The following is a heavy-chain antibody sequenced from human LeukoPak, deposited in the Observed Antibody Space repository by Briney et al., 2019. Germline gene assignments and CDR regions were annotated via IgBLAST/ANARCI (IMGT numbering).Heavy chain of an antibody. Sequence: PSQTLSLTCTVSGGSITSGGYYWSWIRQSPGKGLEWIGYIYYSGSTYYNPSLESRLTISVDTSKTQFSLKLSSVTAADTAVYYCARTLGYCSGGGCRRWFDPWGQGTLVTVSS. CDR1: GGSITSGGYY. J-gene: IGHJ5*02. CDR3: ARTLGYCSGGGCRRWFDP. CDR2: IYYSGST. V-gene: IGHV4-31*03. D-gene: IGHD2-15*01.